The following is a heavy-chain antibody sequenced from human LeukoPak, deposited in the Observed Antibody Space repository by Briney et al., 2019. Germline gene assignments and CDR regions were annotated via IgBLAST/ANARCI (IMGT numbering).Heavy chain of an antibody. CDR1: GFTFSSYG. CDR2: IWYDGSNK. Sequence: GGSLRLSCAASGFTFSSYGMHWVRQAPGKGLEWVAVIWYDGSNKYYADSVKGRFTISRDNSKNTLYLQMNSLRAEDTAVYYCATRGIVEVTATQHGGQGTLVTVSS. CDR3: ATRGIVEVTATQH. J-gene: IGHJ1*01. V-gene: IGHV3-33*01. D-gene: IGHD2-21*02.